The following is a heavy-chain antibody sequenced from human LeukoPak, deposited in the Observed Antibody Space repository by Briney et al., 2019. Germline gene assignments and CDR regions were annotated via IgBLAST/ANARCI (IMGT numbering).Heavy chain of an antibody. CDR3: AGSYSYSRFDY. J-gene: IGHJ4*02. V-gene: IGHV4-34*01. CDR2: INHSGST. Sequence: PSETLSLTCAVYGGSFSGYYWSWIRQPPGKGLEWIGEINHSGSTNYNPSLKSRVTISVDTSKNQFSLKLSSVTAADTAVYYCAGSYSYSRFDYWGQGTLVTVSS. CDR1: GGSFSGYY. D-gene: IGHD1-26*01.